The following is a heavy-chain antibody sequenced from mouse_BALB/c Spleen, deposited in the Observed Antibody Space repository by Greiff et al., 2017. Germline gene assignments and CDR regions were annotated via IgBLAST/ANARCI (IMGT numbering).Heavy chain of an antibody. CDR2: IDPSDSYT. CDR1: GYTFTSYW. Sequence: VQLQQPGAELVKPGASVKLSCKASGYTFTSYWMHWVKQRPGQGLEWIGEIDPSDSYTNYNQKFKGKATLTVDKSSSTAYMQLSSLTSEDSAVYYCARIRWYFDVWGAGTTVTVSS. J-gene: IGHJ1*01. V-gene: IGHV1-69*02. CDR3: ARIRWYFDV.